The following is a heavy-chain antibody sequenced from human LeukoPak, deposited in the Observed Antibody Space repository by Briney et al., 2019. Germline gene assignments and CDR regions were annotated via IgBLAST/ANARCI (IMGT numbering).Heavy chain of an antibody. CDR1: GFTFSSYA. CDR2: ISGSGGST. Sequence: PGGSLRLSCAASGFTFSSYAMSWVRQAPGKGLEWVSAISGSGGSTYYADSVKGRFTISRDNSKNTLYLQMNSLRAEDTAVYYCAKDRGDGYNYRPAYYFDYWGQGTLVTVSS. D-gene: IGHD5-24*01. V-gene: IGHV3-23*01. CDR3: AKDRGDGYNYRPAYYFDY. J-gene: IGHJ4*02.